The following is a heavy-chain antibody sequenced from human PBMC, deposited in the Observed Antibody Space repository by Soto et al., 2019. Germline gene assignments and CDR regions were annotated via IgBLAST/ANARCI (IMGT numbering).Heavy chain of an antibody. D-gene: IGHD3-10*01. Sequence: EVQLVESGGGLVQPGGSLRLSCAASGCTFSDHYMDWVRQAPGKGLEWVGRTRNKANSYTTEYAASVKGRFTISRDDSKNSLYLQMNSLKTEDTAVYYCARGVTLRNWGQGTLVTVSS. CDR3: ARGVTLRN. V-gene: IGHV3-72*01. J-gene: IGHJ4*02. CDR2: TRNKANSYTT. CDR1: GCTFSDHY.